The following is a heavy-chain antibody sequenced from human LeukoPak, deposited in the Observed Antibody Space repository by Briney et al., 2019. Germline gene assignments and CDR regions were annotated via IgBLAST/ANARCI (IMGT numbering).Heavy chain of an antibody. CDR1: GGSFSGYY. CDR3: ARLGRYDFWSGYYCYYYYYMDV. CDR2: MNHSGNT. J-gene: IGHJ6*03. Sequence: PSETLSLTCAVYGGSFSGYYWSWIRQPPGKGREWIGEMNHSGNTNYNHSLKRRVTISVATSKHQFSLKLSSVTAADPAVYYCARLGRYDFWSGYYCYYYYYMDVWGKGTTVTVSS. D-gene: IGHD3-3*01. V-gene: IGHV4-34*01.